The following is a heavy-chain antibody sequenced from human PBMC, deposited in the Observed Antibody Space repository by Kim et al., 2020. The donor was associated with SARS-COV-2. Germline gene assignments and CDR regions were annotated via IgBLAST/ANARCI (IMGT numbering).Heavy chain of an antibody. Sequence: ASVKVSCKASGYTFTSYYMHWVRQAPGQGLEWMGIINPSGGSTSYAQKFQGRVTMTRDTSTSTVYMELGSLRSEDTAVYYCARDISGVRVGSGSDLPWGQGTLSPSPQ. CDR1: GYTFTSYY. V-gene: IGHV1-46*01. J-gene: IGHJ4*02. D-gene: IGHD5-12*01. CDR3: ARDISGVRVGSGSDLP. CDR2: INPSGGST.